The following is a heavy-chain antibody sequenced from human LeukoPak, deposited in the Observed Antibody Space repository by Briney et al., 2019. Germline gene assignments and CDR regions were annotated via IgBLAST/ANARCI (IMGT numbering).Heavy chain of an antibody. D-gene: IGHD6-13*01. CDR3: ARAVAAAGNY. J-gene: IGHJ4*02. CDR1: GFTFSSYA. Sequence: GGSLRLSCAASGFTFSSYAMYWVRQAPGKGLEWVAVISYDGSSKYYADSVKGRFTISRDNSKNTLYLQMNSLRAEDTAVYYCARAVAAAGNYWGQGTLVTVSS. CDR2: ISYDGSSK. V-gene: IGHV3-30-3*01.